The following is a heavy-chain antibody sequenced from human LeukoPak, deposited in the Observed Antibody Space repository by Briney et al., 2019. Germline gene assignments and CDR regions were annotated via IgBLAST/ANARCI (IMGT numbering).Heavy chain of an antibody. D-gene: IGHD6-13*01. CDR1: GFTVSSNY. CDR2: IYSGGST. V-gene: IGHV3-53*01. J-gene: IGHJ4*02. Sequence: TGGSLRLSCAASGFTVSSNYMSWVRQAPGKGLEWVSVIYSGGSTYYADSEKGRFTISRDNSKNTLYLQMNSLRAEDTAVYYCQLVGPPNFDYWGQGTLVTVSS. CDR3: QLVGPPNFDY.